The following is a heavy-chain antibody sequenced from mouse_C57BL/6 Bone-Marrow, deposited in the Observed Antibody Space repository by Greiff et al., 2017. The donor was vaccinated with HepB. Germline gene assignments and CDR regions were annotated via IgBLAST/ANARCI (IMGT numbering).Heavy chain of an antibody. D-gene: IGHD2-5*01. V-gene: IGHV5-4*01. CDR2: ISDGGSYT. CDR1: GFTFSSYA. CDR3: ARDRGDSNFDY. Sequence: EVKLMESGGGLVKPGGSLKLSCAASGFTFSSYAMSWVRQTPEKRLEWVATISDGGSYTYYPDNVKGRFTISRDNAKNNLYLQMSHLKSEDTAMYYCARDRGDSNFDYWGQGTTLTVSS. J-gene: IGHJ2*01.